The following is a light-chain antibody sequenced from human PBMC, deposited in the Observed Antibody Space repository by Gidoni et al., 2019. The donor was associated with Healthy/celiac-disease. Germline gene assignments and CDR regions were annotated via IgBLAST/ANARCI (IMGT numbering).Light chain of an antibody. CDR2: AAS. J-gene: IGKJ1*01. CDR3: QQSYSTPPT. CDR1: QSISNY. V-gene: IGKV1-39*01. Sequence: DIQMTQSPSSLSASVGDRVTITCRASQSISNYLNWYQQKPGKAPKLLIYAASSLQRGVPSRFSSSGSRTDFTLTISSLQPEDFATYYCQQSYSTPPTFGQGTKVEIK.